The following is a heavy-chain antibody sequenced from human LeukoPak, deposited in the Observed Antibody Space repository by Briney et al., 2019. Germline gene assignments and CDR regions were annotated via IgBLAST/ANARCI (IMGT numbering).Heavy chain of an antibody. CDR2: IIPIFGTA. Sequence: SVKVSCTASGGTFSSYAISWARQAPGQGLEWMGGIIPIFGTANYAQKFQGRVTITADKSTSTAYMELSSLRSEDTAVYYCARVTYYYDSSGPVFYYYYMDVWGKGTTVTVSS. CDR1: GGTFSSYA. J-gene: IGHJ6*03. CDR3: ARVTYYYDSSGPVFYYYYMDV. V-gene: IGHV1-69*06. D-gene: IGHD3-22*01.